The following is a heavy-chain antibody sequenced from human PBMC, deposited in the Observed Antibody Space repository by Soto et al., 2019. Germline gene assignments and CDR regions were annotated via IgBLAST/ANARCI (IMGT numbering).Heavy chain of an antibody. CDR3: AKDLTVTTWDYYGMDV. CDR1: GFTFSSYG. CDR2: ISYDGRNK. J-gene: IGHJ6*02. V-gene: IGHV3-30*18. D-gene: IGHD4-4*01. Sequence: QVQLVESGGGVVQPGRSLRLSCAASGFTFSSYGMHWVRQAPGKGLEWVAVISYDGRNKYYADSVKGRFTISRDNSKRALYLQMNSLRAEDTAVYYCAKDLTVTTWDYYGMDVCGQGPTVTVSS.